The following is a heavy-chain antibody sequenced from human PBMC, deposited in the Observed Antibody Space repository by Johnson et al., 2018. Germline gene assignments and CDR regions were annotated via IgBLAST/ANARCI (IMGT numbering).Heavy chain of an antibody. CDR3: ARVSLHPDSSAYYDDAFDI. D-gene: IGHD3-22*01. CDR2: ISYDGSNK. CDR1: GFTFSNYG. J-gene: IGHJ3*02. Sequence: QVQLVQSGGGVVQXGRSLRLSCAASGFTFSNYGMHWVRQAPGKGLEWVAVISYDGSNKYFADSVKGRFTISRDNSKNMFDLQRNSRRAEDTAVYYCARVSLHPDSSAYYDDAFDIWGQGTMVTVSS. V-gene: IGHV3-30*03.